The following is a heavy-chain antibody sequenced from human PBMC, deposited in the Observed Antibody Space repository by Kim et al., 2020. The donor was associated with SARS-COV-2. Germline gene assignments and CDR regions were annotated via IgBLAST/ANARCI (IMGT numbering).Heavy chain of an antibody. Sequence: SETLSLTCTVSGGSISSGDYYWSWIRQPPGKGLEWIGYIYYSGSTYYNPSLKSRVTISVDTSKNQFSLKLSSVTAADTAVYYCARGEPYYDFWSGYYFSRNGFDYWVQGTLVTVSS. D-gene: IGHD3-3*01. J-gene: IGHJ4*02. V-gene: IGHV4-30-4*01. CDR1: GGSISSGDYY. CDR2: IYYSGST. CDR3: ARGEPYYDFWSGYYFSRNGFDY.